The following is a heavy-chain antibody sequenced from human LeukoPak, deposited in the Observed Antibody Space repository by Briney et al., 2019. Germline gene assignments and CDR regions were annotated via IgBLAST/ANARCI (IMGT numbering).Heavy chain of an antibody. V-gene: IGHV3-23*01. CDR2: ISGSGGST. Sequence: GGSLRLSCAASGFTFSSYAMSWVRQAPGKGLEWVSAISGSGGSTYYADSVKGRFTISRDNSKNTLYLQMNILRAEDTAVYYCASRDTAMVAFDYWGQGTLVTVSS. CDR3: ASRDTAMVAFDY. J-gene: IGHJ4*02. D-gene: IGHD5-18*01. CDR1: GFTFSSYA.